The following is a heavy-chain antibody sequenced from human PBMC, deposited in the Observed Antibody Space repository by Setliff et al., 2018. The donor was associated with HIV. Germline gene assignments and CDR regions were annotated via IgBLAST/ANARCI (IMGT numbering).Heavy chain of an antibody. Sequence: SVKVSCKTSRGTFFTYAFTWVRQAPGQGLEWVGGIVPVFRTVNYAQKLQGRVTITADESTSASYMELTSLTSDDTAVYYCAIGPKKGVDILPPDSWGQGTLVTVSS. CDR2: IVPVFRTV. V-gene: IGHV1-69*13. J-gene: IGHJ4*02. D-gene: IGHD3-3*01. CDR3: AIGPKKGVDILPPDS. CDR1: RGTFFTYA.